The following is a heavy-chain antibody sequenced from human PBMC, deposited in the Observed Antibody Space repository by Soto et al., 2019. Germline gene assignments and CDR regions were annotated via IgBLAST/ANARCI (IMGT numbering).Heavy chain of an antibody. D-gene: IGHD3-22*01. CDR2: INADNGNT. J-gene: IGHJ4*02. V-gene: IGHV1-3*01. CDR3: ARTDYYDSSGYYLAPHFDY. Sequence: QFQLVQSGAEVKKPGASVKVSCKASGSTFTSYAMHWVRQAPGHRLEWMGWINADNGNTKYSQKFQGRVTITRDTAASTASMELSSLRYEDTAVYYCARTDYYDSSGYYLAPHFDYWRQGPLVTVSS. CDR1: GSTFTSYA.